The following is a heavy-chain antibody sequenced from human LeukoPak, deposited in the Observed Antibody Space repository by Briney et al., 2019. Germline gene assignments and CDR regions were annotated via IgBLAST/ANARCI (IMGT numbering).Heavy chain of an antibody. D-gene: IGHD3-22*01. Sequence: GSLRLSCAASGFTFSSYWMSWVRQAPGKGLEWVSVIYSGGSTYYADSVKGRFTISRDNSKNTLYLQMNSLRAEDTAVYYCARGGGMDYYDSSGLFDPWGQGTLVTVSS. J-gene: IGHJ5*02. CDR3: ARGGGMDYYDSSGLFDP. CDR2: IYSGGST. CDR1: GFTFSSYW. V-gene: IGHV3-53*01.